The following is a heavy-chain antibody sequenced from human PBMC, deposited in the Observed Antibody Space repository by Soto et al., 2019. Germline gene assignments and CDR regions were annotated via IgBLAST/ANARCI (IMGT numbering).Heavy chain of an antibody. Sequence: ASVKVSCKASGYTFTSYYMHWVRQAPGQGLEWMGIINPSGGSTSYAQKFQGRVIMTRDTSTSTVYMELSSLRSEDTAVYYCARDPFTIPPQRGRPDGMDVWGQGTTVTVSS. V-gene: IGHV1-46*01. CDR1: GYTFTSYY. D-gene: IGHD3-3*01. CDR2: INPSGGST. J-gene: IGHJ6*02. CDR3: ARDPFTIPPQRGRPDGMDV.